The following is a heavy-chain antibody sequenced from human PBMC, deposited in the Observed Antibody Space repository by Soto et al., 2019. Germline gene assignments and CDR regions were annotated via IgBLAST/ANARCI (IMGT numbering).Heavy chain of an antibody. V-gene: IGHV4-39*01. D-gene: IGHD6-13*01. CDR1: GGSISSSSYY. CDR2: IYYSGST. J-gene: IGHJ5*02. CDR3: ARGSRKYSSSWYASWFDP. Sequence: ETLSLTCTVSGGSISSSSYYWGWIRQPPGKGLEWIGSIYYSGSTYYNPSLKSRVTISVDTSKNQFSLKLSSVTAADTAVYYCARGSRKYSSSWYASWFDPWGQGTLVTVSS.